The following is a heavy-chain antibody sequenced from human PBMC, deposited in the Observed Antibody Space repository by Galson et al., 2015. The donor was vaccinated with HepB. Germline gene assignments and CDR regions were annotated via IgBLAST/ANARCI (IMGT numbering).Heavy chain of an antibody. D-gene: IGHD3-3*01. CDR1: GYTFTSYG. CDR3: ARDERYDFWSGDNWFDP. CDR2: ISAYNGNT. J-gene: IGHJ5*02. V-gene: IGHV1-18*01. Sequence: SVKVSCKASGYTFTSYGISWVRRAPGQGLEWMGWISAYNGNTNYAQKLQGRVTMTTDTSTSTAYMELRSLRSDDTAVYYCARDERYDFWSGDNWFDPWGQGTLVTVSS.